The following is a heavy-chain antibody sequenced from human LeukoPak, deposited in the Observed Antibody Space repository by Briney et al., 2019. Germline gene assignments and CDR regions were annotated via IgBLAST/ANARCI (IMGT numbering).Heavy chain of an antibody. Sequence: GGSLRLSCAASGFTFSSYGMHWVRQAPGKGLEWVAFIRYDGSIENSADSVKGRFTISRDNSRNTLSLQMNGLRDDDTAIYYCAKDRSSLWPNHFELWGLGTLVTVSS. CDR3: AKDRSSLWPNHFEL. J-gene: IGHJ4*01. CDR2: IRYDGSIE. CDR1: GFTFSSYG. V-gene: IGHV3-30*02.